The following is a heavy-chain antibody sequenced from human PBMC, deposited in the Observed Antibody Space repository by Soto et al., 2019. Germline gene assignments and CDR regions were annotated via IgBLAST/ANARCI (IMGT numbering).Heavy chain of an antibody. CDR1: GFTFSSYG. CDR2: ISYDGSNK. D-gene: IGHD3-3*01. V-gene: IGHV3-30*18. J-gene: IGHJ4*02. Sequence: GGSLRLSCAASGFTFSSYGMHWVRQAPGKGLEWVAVISYDGSNKYYADSVKGRFTISRDNSKNTLYLQMNSLRAEDTAVYYCAKGLRFLEWLFDYWGQGTLVTVSS. CDR3: AKGLRFLEWLFDY.